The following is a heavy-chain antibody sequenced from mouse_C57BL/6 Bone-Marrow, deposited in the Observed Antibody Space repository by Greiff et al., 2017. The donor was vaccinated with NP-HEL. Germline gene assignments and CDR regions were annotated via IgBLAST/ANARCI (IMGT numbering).Heavy chain of an antibody. Sequence: VKLVESGAELVRPGASVKLSCKASGYTFTDYYINWVKQRPVQGLEWIARIYPGSGNTYYNEKFKGKAILTAEKSSSTAYMQLSSLTSEDSAVYFCAKSYDYYYAMDYWGQGTSVTVSA. CDR1: GYTFTDYY. D-gene: IGHD2-4*01. CDR2: IYPGSGNT. V-gene: IGHV1-76*01. J-gene: IGHJ4*01. CDR3: AKSYDYYYAMDY.